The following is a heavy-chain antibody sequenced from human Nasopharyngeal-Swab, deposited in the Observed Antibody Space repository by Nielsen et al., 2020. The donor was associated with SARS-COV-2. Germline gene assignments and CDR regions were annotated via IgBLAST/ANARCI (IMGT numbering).Heavy chain of an antibody. CDR2: ISFGGVTT. CDR3: AKVGGGVDY. J-gene: IGHJ4*02. D-gene: IGHD3-16*01. CDR1: RFTFSSYA. Sequence: ASLNISCATSRFTFSSYAMSWVRQAPGKGLEWVSGISFGGVTTYYADSQKGRFTITRDTSKNTLYLQMNRLRAEDTAVYYCAKVGGGVDYWGQGTLVTVSS. V-gene: IGHV3-23*01.